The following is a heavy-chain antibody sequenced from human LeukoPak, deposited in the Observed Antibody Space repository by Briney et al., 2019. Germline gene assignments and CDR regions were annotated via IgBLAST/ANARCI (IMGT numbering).Heavy chain of an antibody. CDR3: AKVRDSSGYYSDAFDI. CDR2: ISGSGGST. J-gene: IGHJ3*02. CDR1: GFTFSSYA. Sequence: GGSLRLSCAASGFTFSSYAMSWVRQAPGKGLEWVSAISGSGGSTYYADSVKGRFTISRDNSKNTLYLRMNSLRAEDTAVYYCAKVRDSSGYYSDAFDIWGQGTLVTVSS. D-gene: IGHD3-22*01. V-gene: IGHV3-23*01.